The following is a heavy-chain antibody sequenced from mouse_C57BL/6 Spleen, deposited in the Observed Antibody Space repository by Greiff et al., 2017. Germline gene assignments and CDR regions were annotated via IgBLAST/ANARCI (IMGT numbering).Heavy chain of an antibody. CDR1: GFSITSGYY. V-gene: IGHV3-6*01. D-gene: IGHD4-1*01. J-gene: IGHJ2*01. Sequence: VQLKESGPGLVKPSQSLSLTCSVTGFSITSGYYWNWIRQFPGNKLEWMGYISYDGSNNYNPSLKNRISITLDTSKNQFFLKLNSVTTEDTATYYCAREGEPGLDYWGQGTTLTVSS. CDR2: ISYDGSN. CDR3: AREGEPGLDY.